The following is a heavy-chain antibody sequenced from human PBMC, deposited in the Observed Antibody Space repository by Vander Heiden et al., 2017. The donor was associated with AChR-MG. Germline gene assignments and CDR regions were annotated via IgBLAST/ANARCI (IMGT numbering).Heavy chain of an antibody. CDR2: ISSSGSTI. V-gene: IGHV3-11*01. CDR3: ARDHGRSHFDY. D-gene: IGHD1-26*01. CDR1: GLTFSDYD. J-gene: IGHJ4*02. Sequence: QVQLLESGGGLVKPGGSLSLSCAASGLTFSDYDVSWIRQAPGKGREWVSYISSSGSTIYYADSVKGRFTISRDNAKNSLYLQMNSLRAEDTAVYYCARDHGRSHFDYWGQGTLVTVSS.